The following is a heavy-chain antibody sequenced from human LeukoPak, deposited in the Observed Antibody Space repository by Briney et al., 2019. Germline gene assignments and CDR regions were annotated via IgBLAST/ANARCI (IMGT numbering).Heavy chain of an antibody. Sequence: ASVKVSCKASGYTFTSYGISWVRQAPGQGLEWMGWVSAYNGNTNYAQKLQGRVTMTTDTSTSTAYMELRSLSSDDTAVYYCARAYDILTGYNYWGQGTLVTVSS. CDR1: GYTFTSYG. D-gene: IGHD3-9*01. CDR2: VSAYNGNT. CDR3: ARAYDILTGYNY. J-gene: IGHJ4*02. V-gene: IGHV1-18*01.